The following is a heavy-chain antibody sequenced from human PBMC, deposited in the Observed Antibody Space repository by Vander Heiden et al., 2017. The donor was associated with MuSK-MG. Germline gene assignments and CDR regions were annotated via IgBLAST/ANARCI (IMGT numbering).Heavy chain of an antibody. CDR1: GFTFSSYA. D-gene: IGHD3-10*01. V-gene: IGHV3-30*04. CDR2: ISYDGSNK. Sequence: QVQLVASGGGVVQPGRSLRLSCPASGFTFSSYAMHWVRQAPGKGLEWVAVISYDGSNKYYADSVKGRFTISRDNSKNTLYLQMNSLRAEDTAVYYCALIGARSPNWFDPWGHGTLVTLSS. J-gene: IGHJ5*02. CDR3: ALIGARSPNWFDP.